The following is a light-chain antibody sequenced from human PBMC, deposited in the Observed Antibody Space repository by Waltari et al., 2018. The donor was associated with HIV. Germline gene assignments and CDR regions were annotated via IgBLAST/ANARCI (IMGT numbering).Light chain of an antibody. V-gene: IGLV1-47*01. CDR1: RSNIGSNY. Sequence: QSVLTQPPSASGTPGQRVTISCSGSRSNIGSNYVYWYQQLPGTAPKLLIYRNNERPSGVPDRCAGSKSGTSASLAISGLRSEDEADYYCAAWDDTLSGPDFGTGTKVTVL. CDR2: RNN. CDR3: AAWDDTLSGPD. J-gene: IGLJ1*01.